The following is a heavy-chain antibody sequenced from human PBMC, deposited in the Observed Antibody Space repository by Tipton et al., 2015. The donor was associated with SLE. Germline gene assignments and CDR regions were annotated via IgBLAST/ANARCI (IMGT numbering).Heavy chain of an antibody. Sequence: TLSLTCTVSGDSISSGSYYWSWIRQPAGKGLEWIGRIYTNGNSDYNPSLKSQLTISVDTSKSQFSLKLSSVTAADTAIYYCARGPELGSSWDLYWYFDLWGRGSLVTVSS. J-gene: IGHJ2*01. CDR2: IYTNGNS. D-gene: IGHD6-13*01. V-gene: IGHV4-61*02. CDR1: GDSISSGSYY. CDR3: ARGPELGSSWDLYWYFDL.